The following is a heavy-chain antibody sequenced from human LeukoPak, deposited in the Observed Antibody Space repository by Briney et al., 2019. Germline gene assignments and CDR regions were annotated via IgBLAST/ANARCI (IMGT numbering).Heavy chain of an antibody. V-gene: IGHV3-21*01. CDR2: ISSSSSYI. CDR1: GFTFSSYS. Sequence: PGGSLRLSCAASGFTFSSYSMNWVRQAPGKGLEWVSSISSSSSYIYYADSVKGRFTISRDNAKNSLYLQMNSLRAENTAVYYCARNKGIAAAGRDYWGQGTLVTVSS. J-gene: IGHJ4*02. CDR3: ARNKGIAAAGRDY. D-gene: IGHD6-13*01.